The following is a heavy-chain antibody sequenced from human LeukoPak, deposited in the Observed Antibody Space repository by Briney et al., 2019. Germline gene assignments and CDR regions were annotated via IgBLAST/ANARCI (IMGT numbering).Heavy chain of an antibody. J-gene: IGHJ3*02. D-gene: IGHD2-15*01. CDR2: MNPNSGNT. V-gene: IGHV1-8*02. CDR1: GYTFTGYY. Sequence: ASVKVSCKASGYTFTGYYMHWVRQATGQGLEWMGWMNPNSGNTGYAQKFQGRVTMTRNTSISTAYMELSSLRSEDTAVYYCANSGGEEDDAFDIWGQGTMVTVSS. CDR3: ANSGGEEDDAFDI.